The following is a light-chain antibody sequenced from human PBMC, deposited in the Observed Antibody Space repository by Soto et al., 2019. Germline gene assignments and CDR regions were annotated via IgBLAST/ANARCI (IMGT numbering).Light chain of an antibody. CDR3: SSYTSSSTYVV. J-gene: IGLJ2*01. Sequence: QSVLTQPASVSGSPGQSITISCTGTSSDVGGYNYGSWYQQHPGKAPKLMIYDVTNRPSGVSNLFSGSKSGNTASLTISGLQAEVEAYYYCSSYTSSSTYVVFGGGTKLTVL. CDR2: DVT. V-gene: IGLV2-14*01. CDR1: SSDVGGYNY.